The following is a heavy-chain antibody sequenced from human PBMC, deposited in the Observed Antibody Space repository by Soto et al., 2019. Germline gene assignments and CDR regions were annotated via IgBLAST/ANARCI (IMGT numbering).Heavy chain of an antibody. J-gene: IGHJ3*02. CDR2: ISGSGGST. CDR3: AKGRIVVVVAGPDAFDI. CDR1: VFTFSSYA. D-gene: IGHD2-15*01. Sequence: PWWSLRLSCSASVFTFSSYAMSWFRQAPGKGLEWVSAISGSGGSTYYADSVKGRFTISRDNSKNTLYLQMNSLRAEDTAVYYCAKGRIVVVVAGPDAFDIWGQGTMVTVS. V-gene: IGHV3-23*01.